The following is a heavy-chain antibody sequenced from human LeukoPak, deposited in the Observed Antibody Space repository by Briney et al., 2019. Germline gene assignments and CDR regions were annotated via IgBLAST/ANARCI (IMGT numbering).Heavy chain of an antibody. CDR1: GFTFSSYA. V-gene: IGHV3-23*01. J-gene: IGHJ4*02. Sequence: GGSLRLSCAASGFTFSSYAMSWVHQAPGKGLEWVSAISGSGGSTYYADSVKGRFTISRDNSKNTLYLQMNSLRAEDTAVYYCAKLFEAAIFYYWGQGTLVTVSS. CDR2: ISGSGGST. D-gene: IGHD5-18*01. CDR3: AKLFEAAIFYY.